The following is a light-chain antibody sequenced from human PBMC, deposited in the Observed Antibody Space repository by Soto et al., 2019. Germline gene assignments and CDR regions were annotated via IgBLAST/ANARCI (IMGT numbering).Light chain of an antibody. CDR3: QQYQYWPPRT. Sequence: VMTQSPGTLSVSPGERATLSCRASQSVDTLLAWYQQRPGQAPRLLISDASTRATGVSARFSGSGSGTEFTLTISILQSEDSALYYCQQYQYWPPRTFGQGTKVEI. J-gene: IGKJ1*01. V-gene: IGKV3-15*01. CDR1: QSVDTL. CDR2: DAS.